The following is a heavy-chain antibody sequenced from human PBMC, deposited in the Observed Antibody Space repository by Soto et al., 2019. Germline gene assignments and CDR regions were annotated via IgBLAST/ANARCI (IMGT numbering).Heavy chain of an antibody. J-gene: IGHJ4*02. D-gene: IGHD2-15*01. Sequence: GASVKVSCKASGGTFSSYAISWVRQAPGQGLEWMGGIIPIFGTANYAQKFQGRVTITADVSTSTAYMELSSLRSEDTAVYYCARAASMVVAATFDYWGQGTLVTVSS. CDR2: IIPIFGTA. CDR3: ARAASMVVAATFDY. V-gene: IGHV1-69*13. CDR1: GGTFSSYA.